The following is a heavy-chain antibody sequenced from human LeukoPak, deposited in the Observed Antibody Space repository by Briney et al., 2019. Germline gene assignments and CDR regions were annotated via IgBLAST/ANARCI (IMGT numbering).Heavy chain of an antibody. CDR3: AKRGVVIRVILVGFHKEAYYFDS. CDR1: GITLSNYG. D-gene: IGHD3-22*01. V-gene: IGHV3-23*01. J-gene: IGHJ4*02. CDR2: ISDSGGRT. Sequence: GGSLRLSCAVSGITLSNYGMSWVRQAPGKGLKWVAGISDSGGRTNYADSVKGRFTISRDNPKNTLYLQMNSLRAEDTAVYFCAKRGVVIRVILVGFHKEAYYFDSWGQGALVTVSS.